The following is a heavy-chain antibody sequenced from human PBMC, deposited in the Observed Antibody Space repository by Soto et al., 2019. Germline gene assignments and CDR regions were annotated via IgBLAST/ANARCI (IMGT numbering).Heavy chain of an antibody. CDR1: GVAVCSAW. Sequence: GSLRLTGAAAGVAVCSAWRNWVRQAPGKGLEWVGRIKSKTDGGTTDYAAPVKGRFTISRDDSKNTLYLQMNSLKTEDTAAYYCTTEGYGSGAFDIWGQGTMVTVSS. D-gene: IGHD3-10*01. V-gene: IGHV3-15*07. J-gene: IGHJ3*02. CDR2: IKSKTDGGTT. CDR3: TTEGYGSGAFDI.